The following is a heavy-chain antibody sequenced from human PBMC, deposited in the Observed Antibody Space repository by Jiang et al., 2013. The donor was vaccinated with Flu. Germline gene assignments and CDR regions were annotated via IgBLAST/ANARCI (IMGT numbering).Heavy chain of an antibody. J-gene: IGHJ6*03. CDR3: AREIPVDYYDSSGYYPASYYYYYMDV. V-gene: IGHV6-1*01. Sequence: TCAISGDSVSSNSAAWNWIRQSPSRGLEWLGRTYYRSKWYNDYAVSVKSRITINPDTSKNQFSLQLNSVTPEDTAVYYCAREIPVDYYDSSGYYPASYYYYYMDVWGKGTTVTVSS. CDR2: TYYRSKWYN. CDR1: GDSVSSNSAA. D-gene: IGHD3-22*01.